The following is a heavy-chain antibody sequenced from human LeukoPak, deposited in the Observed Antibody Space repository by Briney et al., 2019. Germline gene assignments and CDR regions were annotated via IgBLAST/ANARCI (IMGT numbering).Heavy chain of an antibody. Sequence: SETLCLTCSVSGVSINDHYWTWVRQPAGRGLEWIGHIYISGSTDYNPSLKSRVTLSVDMSKNQFSLRLTSVTAADTAVYYCAGERGEESSSGWNKRNYFDNWGQGIRVTVSS. CDR1: GVSINDHY. CDR3: AGERGEESSSGWNKRNYFDN. D-gene: IGHD6-19*01. V-gene: IGHV4-4*07. CDR2: IYISGST. J-gene: IGHJ4*02.